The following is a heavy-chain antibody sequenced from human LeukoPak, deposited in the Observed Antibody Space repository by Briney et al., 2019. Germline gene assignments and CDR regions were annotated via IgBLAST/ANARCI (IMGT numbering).Heavy chain of an antibody. V-gene: IGHV1-69*04. Sequence: SVKVSCKASGGTFSSYTISWVRQAPGQGLEWMGRIIPILGIANYAQKFQGRVTITADKSTSTAYLELSSLRSEDTAVYYCARERFSRWFDPWGQGALVTVSS. CDR2: IIPILGIA. CDR3: ARERFSRWFDP. J-gene: IGHJ5*02. CDR1: GGTFSSYT. D-gene: IGHD3-10*01.